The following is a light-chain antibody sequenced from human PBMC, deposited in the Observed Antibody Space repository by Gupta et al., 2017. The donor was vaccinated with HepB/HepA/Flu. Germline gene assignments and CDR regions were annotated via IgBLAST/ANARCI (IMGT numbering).Light chain of an antibody. CDR3: HQRKSWGLT. Sequence: EIVLTQSPATLSLSPGERATLSCRASQSVSSYLAWYQQKPGQAPRLLIYDASNRATGIPARFSGSGSGTESTLTIISLEPEDFAVYYCHQRKSWGLTFGGGTKVEIK. CDR1: QSVSSY. J-gene: IGKJ4*01. CDR2: DAS. V-gene: IGKV3-11*01.